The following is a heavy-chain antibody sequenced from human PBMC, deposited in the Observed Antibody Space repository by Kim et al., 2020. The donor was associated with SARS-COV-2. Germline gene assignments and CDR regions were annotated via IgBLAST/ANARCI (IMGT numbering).Heavy chain of an antibody. V-gene: IGHV1-8*01. CDR3: ARGVWIQLWLRRGAFDY. J-gene: IGHJ4*02. Sequence: ASVKVSCKASGYTFTSYDINWVRQATGQGLEWMGWMNPNSGNTGYAQKFQGRVTMTRNTSISTAYMELSSLRSEDTAVYYCARGVWIQLWLRRGAFDYWGQGTLVTVSS. CDR1: GYTFTSYD. CDR2: MNPNSGNT. D-gene: IGHD5-18*01.